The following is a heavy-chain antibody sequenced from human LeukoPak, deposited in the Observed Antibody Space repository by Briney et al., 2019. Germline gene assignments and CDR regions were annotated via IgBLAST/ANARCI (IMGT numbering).Heavy chain of an antibody. Sequence: SETLSLTCTVSGGSISSSSYYWGWIRQPPGKGLEWIGSIYYSGSTYYNPSLKSRVTISVDTSKNQFSLKLSSVTAADTAVYYCARDYDSSGLDYWGQGTLVTVSS. CDR2: IYYSGST. D-gene: IGHD3-22*01. V-gene: IGHV4-39*02. CDR1: GGSISSSSYY. J-gene: IGHJ4*02. CDR3: ARDYDSSGLDY.